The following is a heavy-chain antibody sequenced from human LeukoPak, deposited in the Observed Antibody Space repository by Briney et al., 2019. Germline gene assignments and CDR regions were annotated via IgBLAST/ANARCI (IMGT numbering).Heavy chain of an antibody. CDR1: GFTFGDYA. D-gene: IGHD3-3*01. Sequence: GRSLRLSCTASGFTFGDYAMSWVRQASGKGLEWVGFIRSKVYGGTTEYAASVKVRFTISRDDPKSIAYLQMTSLKTEDAGVYYCTRFTIVGVVDAFDIWGQGTMVTVSS. CDR3: TRFTIVGVVDAFDI. V-gene: IGHV3-49*04. CDR2: IRSKVYGGTT. J-gene: IGHJ3*02.